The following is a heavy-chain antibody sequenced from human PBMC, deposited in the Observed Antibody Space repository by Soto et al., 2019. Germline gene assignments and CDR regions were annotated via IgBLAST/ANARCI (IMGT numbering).Heavy chain of an antibody. V-gene: IGHV3-49*04. Sequence: PGGSLRLSCTTSGFSFAENAISWVRQAPGRGLEWVGFIRSKAYGGTIDYAASVKGRFTFSRDDSRSVAYLQMNGLKTEDTAVYYCTRAGIDRSGTTHYYYGMDVWGQGTTVTVSS. J-gene: IGHJ6*02. CDR1: GFSFAENA. CDR3: TRAGIDRSGTTHYYYGMDV. D-gene: IGHD3-22*01. CDR2: IRSKAYGGTI.